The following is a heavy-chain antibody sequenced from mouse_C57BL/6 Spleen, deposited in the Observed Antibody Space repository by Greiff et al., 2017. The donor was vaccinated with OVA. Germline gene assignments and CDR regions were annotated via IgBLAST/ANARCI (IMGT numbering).Heavy chain of an antibody. Sequence: EVKVVESGGGLVKPGGSLKLSCAASGFTISDYGMHWVRQAPEKGLEWVAYISSGSSTIYYADTVQGRFTISRDNAKNTLFLQMTSLRSEDTAMYYCVTGEGYWGQGTTLTVSS. V-gene: IGHV5-17*01. J-gene: IGHJ2*01. CDR2: ISSGSSTI. CDR3: VTGEGY. D-gene: IGHD4-1*01. CDR1: GFTISDYG.